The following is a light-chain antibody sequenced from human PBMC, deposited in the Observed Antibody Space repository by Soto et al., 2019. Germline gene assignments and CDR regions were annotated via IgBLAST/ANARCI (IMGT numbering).Light chain of an antibody. Sequence: SYELTQPSSVSMSPGQTARITCSGDALSNQYAYWYQQKPGQAPVLVIYKDSERPSGIPKRFSGSSSGTTVTLTISGVQAEDEADYYCQSVDSSGTYVIFGGGTKVTVL. V-gene: IGLV3-25*03. CDR2: KDS. CDR1: ALSNQY. J-gene: IGLJ2*01. CDR3: QSVDSSGTYVI.